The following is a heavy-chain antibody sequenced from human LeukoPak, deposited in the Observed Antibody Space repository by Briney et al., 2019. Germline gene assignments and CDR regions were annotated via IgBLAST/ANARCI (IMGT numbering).Heavy chain of an antibody. J-gene: IGHJ4*02. CDR1: GFTFSNYW. D-gene: IGHD4-17*01. CDR2: IKQDGSEK. Sequence: AGGSLRLSCAASGFTFSNYWMSWVRQAPGKGLEWVANIKQDGSEKYYVDSVKGRFTISRDNARDSLYLQMNSLRAEDTAVYYCARGLSSGISDYGDGGWGQGALVTVSS. CDR3: ARGLSSGISDYGDGG. V-gene: IGHV3-7*05.